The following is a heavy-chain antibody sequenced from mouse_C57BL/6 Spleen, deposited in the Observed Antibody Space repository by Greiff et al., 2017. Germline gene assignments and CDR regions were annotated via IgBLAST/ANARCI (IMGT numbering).Heavy chain of an antibody. V-gene: IGHV1-82*01. CDR1: GYAFSSSW. CDR2: IYPGDGGT. CDR3: VNYWYDYALDY. D-gene: IGHD1-1*01. J-gene: IGHJ4*01. Sequence: QVQLQQSGPELVKPGASVKISCKASGYAFSSSWMNWVKQRPGKGLEWIGRIYPGDGGTNYNGKFKGKATLTADKSSSTAYMQLSSLTSEDSAVYFCVNYWYDYALDYWGQGTSVTVSA.